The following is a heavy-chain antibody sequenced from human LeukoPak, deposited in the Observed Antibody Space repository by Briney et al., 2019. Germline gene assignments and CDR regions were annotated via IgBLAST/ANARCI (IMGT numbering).Heavy chain of an antibody. CDR3: ARVRLGRGVDDAFDV. J-gene: IGHJ3*01. Sequence: ASVKVSCKASGYTFTGYDIHWVRQAPGQGPEWMGRMNPNSGGAHYAQNFQGRVTMTRDTSISTAYMELTSLRSDDTAVYYCARVRLGRGVDDAFDVWGQGTMVTLSS. CDR2: MNPNSGGA. CDR1: GYTFTGYD. D-gene: IGHD3-10*01. V-gene: IGHV1-2*06.